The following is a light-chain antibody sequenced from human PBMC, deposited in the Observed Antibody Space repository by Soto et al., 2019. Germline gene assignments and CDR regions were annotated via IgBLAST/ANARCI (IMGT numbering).Light chain of an antibody. Sequence: QSALTQPASVSGSPGQSITISCTGTSSDVGSYTLVSWYQQHPGKAPKLMIYEGSKPPSGVSNRFAGSKSGNTASLTISGLQAEDESDYYCCSYACSSTVYVFGTGTKLTVL. J-gene: IGLJ1*01. V-gene: IGLV2-23*03. CDR2: EGS. CDR1: SSDVGSYTL. CDR3: CSYACSSTVYV.